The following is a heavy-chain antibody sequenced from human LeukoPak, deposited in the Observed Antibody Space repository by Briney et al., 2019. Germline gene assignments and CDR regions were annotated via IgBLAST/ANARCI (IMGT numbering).Heavy chain of an antibody. CDR3: AKAYYGYNDGYFDY. CDR1: GFTFDDYG. CDR2: INWNGGST. D-gene: IGHD5-24*01. Sequence: GGSLGLSCAASGFTFDDYGMSWVRQAPGKGLEWVSGINWNGGSTGYADSVKGRFTISRDNSKNTLYLQMNSLRAEDTAVYYCAKAYYGYNDGYFDYWGQGTLVTVSS. J-gene: IGHJ4*02. V-gene: IGHV3-20*04.